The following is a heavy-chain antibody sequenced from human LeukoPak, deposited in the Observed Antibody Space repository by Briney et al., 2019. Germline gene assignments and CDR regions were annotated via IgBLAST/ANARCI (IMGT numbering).Heavy chain of an antibody. D-gene: IGHD3-22*01. CDR3: ARHRHYYDSSGYYLGGAFDI. V-gene: IGHV4-4*09. CDR2: IYTSGST. CDR1: GGSISSYY. J-gene: IGHJ3*02. Sequence: SETLSLTCTVSGGSISSYYWSWVRQPPGKGLEWIGYIYTSGSTNYNPSLKSRVTISVDTSKNQFSLKLSSVTAADTAVYYCARHRHYYDSSGYYLGGAFDIWGQGTMVTVSS.